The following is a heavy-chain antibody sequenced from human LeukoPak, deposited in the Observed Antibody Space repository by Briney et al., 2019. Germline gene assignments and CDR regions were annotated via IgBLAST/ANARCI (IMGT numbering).Heavy chain of an antibody. J-gene: IGHJ5*02. CDR1: GYTFNSYG. V-gene: IGHV1-18*01. Sequence: ASVKVSCKSSGYTFNSYGITWVRQAPGQGLEWMGWIHTYNGHTNYAQKLPGRVTMTTDTSTSTAYMELRSLRSDDTAVYYCAREWELKTSRGWFDPWGQGTLVTVSS. CDR3: AREWELKTSRGWFDP. CDR2: IHTYNGHT. D-gene: IGHD1-26*01.